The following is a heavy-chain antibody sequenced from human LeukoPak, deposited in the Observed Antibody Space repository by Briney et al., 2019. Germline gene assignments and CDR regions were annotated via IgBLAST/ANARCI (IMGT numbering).Heavy chain of an antibody. CDR1: GFTFSSYG. J-gene: IGHJ6*02. D-gene: IGHD2-2*01. Sequence: GGSLRLSCAASGFTFSSYGMHWVRQAPGKELEWVAVISYDGSNKYYADSVKGRFTISRDNSKNTLYLQMNSLRAEDTAVYYCAKVGYCSSTSCYFGHYYYYYGMDVWGQGTTVTVSS. CDR2: ISYDGSNK. V-gene: IGHV3-30*18. CDR3: AKVGYCSSTSCYFGHYYYYYGMDV.